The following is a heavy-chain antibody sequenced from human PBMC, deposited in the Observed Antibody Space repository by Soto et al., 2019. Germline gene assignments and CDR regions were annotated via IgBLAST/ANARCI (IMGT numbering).Heavy chain of an antibody. D-gene: IGHD3-22*01. V-gene: IGHV1-69*13. CDR2: IIPIFGTA. Sequence: GXSVKVSCKASVGTFSSYAISWVRQAPGQGLEWMGGIIPIFGTANYAQKFQGRVTITADESTSTAYMELSSLRSEDTAVYYCARDLAYYYDSSGLPHWFDHWGQGTLVTVSS. CDR3: ARDLAYYYDSSGLPHWFDH. CDR1: VGTFSSYA. J-gene: IGHJ5*02.